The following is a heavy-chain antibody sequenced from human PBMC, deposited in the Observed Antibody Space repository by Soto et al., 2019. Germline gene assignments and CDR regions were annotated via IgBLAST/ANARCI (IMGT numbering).Heavy chain of an antibody. V-gene: IGHV4-31*03. CDR1: GGSISSGGYY. J-gene: IGHJ6*02. D-gene: IGHD5-12*01. CDR2: IYYSGST. Sequence: ASETLSLTCTVSGGSISSGGYYWSWIRQHPGKGLEWIGYIYYSGSTYYNPSLKSRVTISVDTSKNQFSLKLSPVTAADTAVYYCARETWDIVATISPRASYYGMDVWGQGTTVTVSS. CDR3: ARETWDIVATISPRASYYGMDV.